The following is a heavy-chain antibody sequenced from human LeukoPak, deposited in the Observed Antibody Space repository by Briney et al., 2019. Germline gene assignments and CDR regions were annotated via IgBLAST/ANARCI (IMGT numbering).Heavy chain of an antibody. CDR2: IYYSGST. CDR1: GGSISSHY. Sequence: SETLSLTCTVSGGSISSHYWSWIRQPPGKGLEWIGYIYYSGSTNYNPSLKSRVTISVDTSKNQFSLKLSSVTAADTAVYYCARDSAADYWGRGTLVTVSS. J-gene: IGHJ4*02. CDR3: ARDSAADY. V-gene: IGHV4-59*11.